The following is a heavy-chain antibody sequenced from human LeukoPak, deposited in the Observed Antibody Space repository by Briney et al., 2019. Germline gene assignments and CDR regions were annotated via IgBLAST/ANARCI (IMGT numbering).Heavy chain of an antibody. CDR2: INSDGSST. D-gene: IGHD7-27*01. Sequence: GGSLRLSCAASGFTFSSYWMHWVRQAPGKGLVWVSRINSDGSSTTYADSVKGRFTISRDNAKNTLYLQMNSLRAEDTAVYYCAKASTNWGKFYLDYWGQGTLGTVSS. J-gene: IGHJ4*02. V-gene: IGHV3-74*01. CDR1: GFTFSSYW. CDR3: AKASTNWGKFYLDY.